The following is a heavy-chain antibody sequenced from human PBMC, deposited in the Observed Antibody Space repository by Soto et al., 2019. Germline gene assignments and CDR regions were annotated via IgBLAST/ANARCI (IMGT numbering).Heavy chain of an antibody. J-gene: IGHJ5*02. D-gene: IGHD4-17*01. V-gene: IGHV3-33*01. Sequence: GGSLRLSCAASGFTFSSYGMHWVRQAPGKGLEWVAVIWYDGSNKYYADSVKGRFTISRDNSKNTLYLQMNSLRAEDTAVYYSARPDHDYGDYVVEEWFDPWGQGTLVTVSS. CDR1: GFTFSSYG. CDR3: ARPDHDYGDYVVEEWFDP. CDR2: IWYDGSNK.